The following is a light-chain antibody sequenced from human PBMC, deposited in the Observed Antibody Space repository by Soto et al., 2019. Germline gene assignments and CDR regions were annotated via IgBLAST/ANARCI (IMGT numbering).Light chain of an antibody. CDR2: KAS. Sequence: DIQMTQSPSTLSASVGDRVTITCRASQSISSWLAWYQQKPGKAPKLLIYKASSLDSGVPSRFSGSGSGTEFTLTISSLQPDDFATYYCQQYNSYLSLTFGGGTKVEIK. V-gene: IGKV1-5*03. J-gene: IGKJ4*01. CDR1: QSISSW. CDR3: QQYNSYLSLT.